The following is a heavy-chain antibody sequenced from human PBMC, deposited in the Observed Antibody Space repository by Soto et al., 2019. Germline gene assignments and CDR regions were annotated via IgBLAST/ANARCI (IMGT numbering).Heavy chain of an antibody. CDR3: AKTPRQWLVYFDY. Sequence: VPLLESGGGLVQPGGSLRLSCAASGFTFSNYAIAWVRQAPGKGLEWVSGISGSGGTTYYADSVKGRFTISRDNSKDTLHLQMNSLRAEDTAVYYCAKTPRQWLVYFDYWGQGALVTVSS. D-gene: IGHD6-19*01. V-gene: IGHV3-23*01. J-gene: IGHJ4*02. CDR1: GFTFSNYA. CDR2: ISGSGGTT.